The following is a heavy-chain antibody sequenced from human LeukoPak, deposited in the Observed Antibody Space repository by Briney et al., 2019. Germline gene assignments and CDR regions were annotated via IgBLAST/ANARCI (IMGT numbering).Heavy chain of an antibody. CDR3: ARGRGPYGWFDP. D-gene: IGHD3-10*01. CDR2: MNSAGSTT. CDR1: GFTSSDYW. Sequence: GGSLRLSCAASGFTSSDYWMHWVRHAPGKGLVWVSRMNSAGSTTNYADSVKGRFTISRDTAKNTLYLQMNSLRAEDTAVYYCARGRGPYGWFDPWGQGTLVIVSS. V-gene: IGHV3-74*01. J-gene: IGHJ5*02.